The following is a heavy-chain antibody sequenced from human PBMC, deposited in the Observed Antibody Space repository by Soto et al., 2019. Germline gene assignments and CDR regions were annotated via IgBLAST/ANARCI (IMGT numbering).Heavy chain of an antibody. V-gene: IGHV4-59*08. D-gene: IGHD3-16*01. CDR2: VHSIGT. J-gene: IGHJ4*02. CDR3: VRKTKVGLKNKHFD. CDR1: GVSLDDYM. Sequence: SETLSLTCSFSGVSLDDYMLTWIRQSPGKGLEWIGHVHSIGTTYSPSLKSRVSISLDTSRRRVSLELTSVTAADTATYHCVRKTKVGLKNKHFDYGARGALAPFP.